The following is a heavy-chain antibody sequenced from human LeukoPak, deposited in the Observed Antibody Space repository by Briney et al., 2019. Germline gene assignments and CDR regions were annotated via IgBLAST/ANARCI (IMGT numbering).Heavy chain of an antibody. CDR3: ARVRSSGATHDY. V-gene: IGHV3-33*01. D-gene: IGHD6-19*01. J-gene: IGHJ4*02. CDR2: IWYDGSNK. CDR1: GFTFSSYG. Sequence: GGSLRLSCAASGFTFSSYGMHWARQAPGKGLEGVAVIWYDGSNKYYADSVKGRFTISRDNSKNTLYLQMNSLRAEDTAVYYCARVRSSGATHDYWGQGTLVTVSS.